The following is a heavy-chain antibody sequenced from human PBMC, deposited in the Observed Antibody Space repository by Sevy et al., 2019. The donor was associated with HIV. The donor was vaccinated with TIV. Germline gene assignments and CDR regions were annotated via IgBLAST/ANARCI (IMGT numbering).Heavy chain of an antibody. V-gene: IGHV3-21*01. Sequence: LSLTCAASGFTFSRYSMNWVRQAPGKGLEWVSSISSSSSYKYYTDSVKGRFTISRDNAKNSLYLQMNSLRAEDTAVYYCVRDGGCSSTSCLLYFDYWGQGTLVTVSS. D-gene: IGHD2-2*01. CDR2: ISSSSSYK. CDR3: VRDGGCSSTSCLLYFDY. CDR1: GFTFSRYS. J-gene: IGHJ4*02.